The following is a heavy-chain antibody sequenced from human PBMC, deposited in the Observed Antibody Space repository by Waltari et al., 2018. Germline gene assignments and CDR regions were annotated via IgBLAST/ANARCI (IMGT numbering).Heavy chain of an antibody. V-gene: IGHV1-3*01. D-gene: IGHD6-19*01. CDR2: INAGNGNT. Sequence: QVQLVQSGAEVNKPGASVKVSCKASGYTFTSYAMHWVRQAPGQRLEWMGWINAGNGNTKYSQKFQGRVTITRDTSASTAYMELSSLRSEDTAVYYCARDGYSSGWYGGAWGQGTLVTVSS. CDR3: ARDGYSSGWYGGA. CDR1: GYTFTSYA. J-gene: IGHJ5*02.